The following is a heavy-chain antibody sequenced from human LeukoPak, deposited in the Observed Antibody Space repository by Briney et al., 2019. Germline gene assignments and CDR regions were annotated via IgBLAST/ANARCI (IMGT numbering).Heavy chain of an antibody. Sequence: ASVKVSCKASGYTFTGYYMHWVRQAPGQGLEWMRRINPNSGGTNYAQKFQGRVTMTRDTSISTAYMELSRLRSDDTAVYYCARDHRTYYYDSSGYRKPSGNDYWGQGTLVTVSS. CDR3: ARDHRTYYYDSSGYRKPSGNDY. CDR1: GYTFTGYY. J-gene: IGHJ4*02. V-gene: IGHV1-2*06. D-gene: IGHD3-22*01. CDR2: INPNSGGT.